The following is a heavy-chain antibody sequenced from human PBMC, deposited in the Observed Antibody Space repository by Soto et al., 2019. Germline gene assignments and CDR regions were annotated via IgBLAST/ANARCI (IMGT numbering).Heavy chain of an antibody. CDR2: TYYRSKWYN. Sequence: SQTLSLTGAISGDSVSSNSAAWNWIRQSPSRGLEWLGRTYYRSKWYNDYAVSVKSRITINPDTSKNQFSLQLNSVTPEDTAVYYCARVRYDFWSGSTYYYGMDVWGQGTTVTVSS. CDR3: ARVRYDFWSGSTYYYGMDV. V-gene: IGHV6-1*01. CDR1: GDSVSSNSAA. D-gene: IGHD3-3*01. J-gene: IGHJ6*02.